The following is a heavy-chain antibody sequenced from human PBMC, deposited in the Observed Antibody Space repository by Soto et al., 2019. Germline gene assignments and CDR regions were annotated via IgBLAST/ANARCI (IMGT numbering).Heavy chain of an antibody. D-gene: IGHD2-15*01. CDR3: ARVVVAATTYNWFDP. J-gene: IGHJ5*02. V-gene: IGHV1-69*02. CDR1: GGTFSSYT. Sequence: QVQLVQSGAEVKKPGSSVKVSCKASGGTFSSYTISWVRQAPGQGLEWMGRIIPILGIANYAQKFQGRVTITADKSTSTAYMELSSLRSEDTAVYYCARVVVAATTYNWFDPWGQGTLVTVSS. CDR2: IIPILGIA.